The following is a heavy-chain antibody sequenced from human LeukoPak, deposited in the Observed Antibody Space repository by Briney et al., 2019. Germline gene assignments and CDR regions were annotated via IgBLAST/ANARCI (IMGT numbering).Heavy chain of an antibody. Sequence: GEPLKICCKGSGYSITNYWIGCVRQLPGKGLEWIGIIYPGESDTRYSPPFQGQVTISADKSISTAYLQWSSLKASDTAMYYCARRARIGHLLHGMDVWGQGTTVTVSS. CDR2: IYPGESDT. J-gene: IGHJ6*02. CDR1: GYSITNYW. CDR3: ARRARIGHLLHGMDV. V-gene: IGHV5-51*01. D-gene: IGHD3-22*01.